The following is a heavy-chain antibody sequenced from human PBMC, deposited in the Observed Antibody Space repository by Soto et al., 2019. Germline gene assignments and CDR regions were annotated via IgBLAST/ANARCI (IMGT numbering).Heavy chain of an antibody. J-gene: IGHJ4*02. CDR2: IYWDDDK. Sequence: SGPTLVNPTQTLTLTCTFSGFSLSTKTVGVGWIRQPPGKALEWLALIYWDDDKRYSQSLKNRLTIAMDTSKNLVVLVMTNMGPVDTATYYCAHTVTRYDYFDYWGQGSLVTVSS. CDR1: GFSLSTKTVG. V-gene: IGHV2-5*02. D-gene: IGHD4-17*01. CDR3: AHTVTRYDYFDY.